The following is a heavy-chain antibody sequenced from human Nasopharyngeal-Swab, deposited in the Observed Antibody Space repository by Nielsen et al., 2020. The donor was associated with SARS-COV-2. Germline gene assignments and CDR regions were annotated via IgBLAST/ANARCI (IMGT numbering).Heavy chain of an antibody. D-gene: IGHD3-22*01. CDR3: TTGGVGYYDSSGYYFGY. CDR2: IKSKTDGGTT. CDR1: GFTFSNAW. Sequence: GESLKISCAASGFTFSNAWMSWVRQAPGKGLEWVGRIKSKTDGGTTDYAAPVKGRFTISRGDSKNTLYLQMNSLKTEDTAVYYCTTGGVGYYDSSGYYFGYWGQGTLVTVSS. J-gene: IGHJ4*02. V-gene: IGHV3-15*01.